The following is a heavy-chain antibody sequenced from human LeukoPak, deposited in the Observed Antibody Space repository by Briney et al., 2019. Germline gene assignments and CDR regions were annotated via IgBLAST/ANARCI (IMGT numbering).Heavy chain of an antibody. J-gene: IGHJ4*02. D-gene: IGHD3-22*01. V-gene: IGHV1-24*01. CDR3: ATWPYYDSSGPVDY. CDR2: FDPEDGET. Sequence: ASVKVSCKVSGYTLTELSMHWVRQAPGKGLEWMGGFDPEDGETIYAQKFQGRVTMTEDTSTDTAYMELSSLRSEDTAVYYCATWPYYDSSGPVDYWGQGTLATVSS. CDR1: GYTLTELS.